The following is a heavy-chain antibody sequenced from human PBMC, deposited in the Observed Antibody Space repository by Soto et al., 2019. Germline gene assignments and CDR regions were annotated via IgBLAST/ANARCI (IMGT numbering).Heavy chain of an antibody. Sequence: ASVKVSCKASGYTFTSYDINWVRQATGQGLEWMGWMNPNSGNTGYAQKFQGRVTMTRNTSISTAYMELSSLRSEDTAVYYCARGGGPPVLRFLEWFGRTYYFDYWGQGTLVTVSS. CDR3: ARGGGPPVLRFLEWFGRTYYFDY. J-gene: IGHJ4*02. V-gene: IGHV1-8*01. CDR1: GYTFTSYD. D-gene: IGHD3-3*01. CDR2: MNPNSGNT.